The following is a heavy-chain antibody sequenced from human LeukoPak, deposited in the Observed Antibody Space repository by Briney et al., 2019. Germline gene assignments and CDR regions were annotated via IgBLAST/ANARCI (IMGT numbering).Heavy chain of an antibody. CDR2: INSDGSST. V-gene: IGHV3-74*01. CDR3: ARDPRDGYNIDY. CDR1: GLTFSSYW. Sequence: GGSLRLSCAASGLTFSSYWMHWVRQAPGKGLVWVSRINSDGSSTSYADSVKGRFTISRDNAKNTLYLQMNSLRAEDTAVYYCARDPRDGYNIDYWGQGTLVTVSS. J-gene: IGHJ4*02. D-gene: IGHD5-24*01.